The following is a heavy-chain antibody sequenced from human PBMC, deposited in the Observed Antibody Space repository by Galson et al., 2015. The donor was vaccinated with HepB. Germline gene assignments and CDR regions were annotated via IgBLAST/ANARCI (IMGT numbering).Heavy chain of an antibody. J-gene: IGHJ3*02. CDR1: GFTFSSYA. Sequence: SLRLSCAASGFTFSSYAMSWVRQAPGKGLEWVSAISGSGGSTYYADSVKGRFTISRDNSKNTLYLQMNSLRAEDAAVYYCAKAKGEHYYDSSGYYYEAFDIWGQGTMVTVSS. V-gene: IGHV3-23*01. D-gene: IGHD3-22*01. CDR2: ISGSGGST. CDR3: AKAKGEHYYDSSGYYYEAFDI.